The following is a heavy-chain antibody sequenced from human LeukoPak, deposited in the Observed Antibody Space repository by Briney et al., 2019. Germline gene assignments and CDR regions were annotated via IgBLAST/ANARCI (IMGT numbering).Heavy chain of an antibody. CDR2: ISSSSSYI. V-gene: IGHV3-21*01. CDR1: GFTFSSYS. D-gene: IGHD2-2*01. Sequence: GGSLRLSCAASGFTFSSYSMNWVRQAPGKGLEWVSSISSSSSYIYYADSVKGRFTISRDNAKNSLYLQMNSLRAEDTAVYYCARLVCSSTSCPTDYWGQGTLVTVSS. CDR3: ARLVCSSTSCPTDY. J-gene: IGHJ4*02.